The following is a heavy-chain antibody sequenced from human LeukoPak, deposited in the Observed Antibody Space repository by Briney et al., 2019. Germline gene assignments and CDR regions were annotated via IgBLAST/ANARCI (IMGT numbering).Heavy chain of an antibody. CDR3: ARAYSPDDFWSGYLSAREYYFDY. D-gene: IGHD3-3*01. Sequence: PSETLSLTCTVSGGSISSGDYYWSWIRQPPGKGLEWIGYIYYSGSTYYNPSLKSRVTISVDTSKNQFSLKLSSVTAADTAVYYCARAYSPDDFWSGYLSAREYYFDYWGQGTLVTVSS. J-gene: IGHJ4*02. CDR2: IYYSGST. V-gene: IGHV4-30-4*08. CDR1: GGSISSGDYY.